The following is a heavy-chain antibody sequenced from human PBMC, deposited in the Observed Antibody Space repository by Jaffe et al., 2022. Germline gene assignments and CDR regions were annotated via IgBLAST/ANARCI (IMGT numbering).Heavy chain of an antibody. V-gene: IGHV4-59*01. CDR1: GGSISSYY. CDR3: ARDLAQYSSSSRYYYYYMDV. J-gene: IGHJ6*03. Sequence: QVQLQESGPGLVKPSETLSLTCTVSGGSISSYYWSWIRQPPGKGLEWIGYIYYSGSTNYNPSLKSRVTISVDTSKNQFSLKLSSVTAADTAVYYCARDLAQYSSSSRYYYYYMDVWGKGTTVTVSS. CDR2: IYYSGST. D-gene: IGHD6-6*01.